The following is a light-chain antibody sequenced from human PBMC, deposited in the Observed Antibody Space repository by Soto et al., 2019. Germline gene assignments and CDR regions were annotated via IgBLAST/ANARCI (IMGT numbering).Light chain of an antibody. V-gene: IGKV3-20*01. CDR3: EQYCSTPLT. Sequence: EIVLTQSPGTLSLSPGERATLSCRASQSVGSNSLAWYQQRPGQAPRFLIYDASSWATGMPDRFSGSGSGTDFSRTISSLETDDFEVYDCEQYCSTPLTFGGGTKVESK. CDR1: QSVGSNS. CDR2: DAS. J-gene: IGKJ4*01.